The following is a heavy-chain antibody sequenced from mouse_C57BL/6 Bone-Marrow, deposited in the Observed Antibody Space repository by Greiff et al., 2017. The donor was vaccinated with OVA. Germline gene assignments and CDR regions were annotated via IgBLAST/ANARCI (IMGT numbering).Heavy chain of an antibody. V-gene: IGHV1-50*01. J-gene: IGHJ4*01. CDR2: IDPSDSYT. Sequence: VKQSCKASGYTFTSYWMQWVKQRPGQGLEWIGEIDPSDSYTNYNQKFKGKATLTVDTSSSTAYMQLSSLTSEDSAVYYCAIDYDYAMDYWGQGTSVTVSS. CDR1: GYTFTSYW. D-gene: IGHD2-4*01. CDR3: AIDYDYAMDY.